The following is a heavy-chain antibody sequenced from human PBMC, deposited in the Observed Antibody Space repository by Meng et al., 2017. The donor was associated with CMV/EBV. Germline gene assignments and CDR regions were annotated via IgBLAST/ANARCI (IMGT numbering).Heavy chain of an antibody. CDR1: GFTFTSYY. CDR2: INPSGGST. Sequence: ASVKVSCKASGFTFTSYYMHWVRQAPGQGLEWMGIINPSGGSTSYAQKFQGRVTMTRDTSTSTVYMELSSLRSEDTAVYYCASTITYSIAAAGRNWFDPWGQGTLVTVSS. CDR3: ASTITYSIAAAGRNWFDP. V-gene: IGHV1-46*01. J-gene: IGHJ5*02. D-gene: IGHD6-13*01.